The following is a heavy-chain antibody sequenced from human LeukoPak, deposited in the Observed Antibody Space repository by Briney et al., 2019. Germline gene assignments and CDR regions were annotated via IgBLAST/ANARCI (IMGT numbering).Heavy chain of an antibody. V-gene: IGHV3-21*01. J-gene: IGHJ6*02. CDR1: GFTFSSYS. Sequence: KPGGSLRLSCAASGFTFSSYSMNWVRQAPGKGLEWVSSISSSSSYIYYADSVKGRFTISRDNAKNSLYLQMNSLRAEDTAVYYCARGLQNYYGLDVWGQGTTVTVSS. CDR2: ISSSSSYI. CDR3: ARGLQNYYGLDV.